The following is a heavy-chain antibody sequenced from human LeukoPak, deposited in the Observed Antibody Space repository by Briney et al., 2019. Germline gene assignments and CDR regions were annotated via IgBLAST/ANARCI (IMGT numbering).Heavy chain of an antibody. CDR1: GFSFSSYA. D-gene: IGHD3-10*01. Sequence: PGRSLRLSCATSGFSFSSYAFYWIRQAPGKGLEWLTLISYDGNDKYYADSVKGRFSISRDNSKNTLYLQMNSLRAEDTAVYYCAKVRGWGQGTMVTVSS. J-gene: IGHJ3*01. CDR2: ISYDGNDK. V-gene: IGHV3-30*04. CDR3: AKVRG.